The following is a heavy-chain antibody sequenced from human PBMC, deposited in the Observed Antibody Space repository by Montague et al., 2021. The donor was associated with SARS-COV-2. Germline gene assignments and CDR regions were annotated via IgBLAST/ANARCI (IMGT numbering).Heavy chain of an antibody. CDR2: TCYRSEWYF. CDR3: ARYSYSGTYFGLNDAFDI. CDR1: GDSVSSNNAA. J-gene: IGHJ3*02. V-gene: IGHV6-1*01. D-gene: IGHD1-26*01. Sequence: CAISGDSVSSNNAAWNWIGQSPSRGLEWLGRTCYRSEWYFDYVISLRGRITINPDTSKNQFSLQLDSVTLDDTAVYYCARYSYSGTYFGLNDAFDIWGRGTLVTVSS.